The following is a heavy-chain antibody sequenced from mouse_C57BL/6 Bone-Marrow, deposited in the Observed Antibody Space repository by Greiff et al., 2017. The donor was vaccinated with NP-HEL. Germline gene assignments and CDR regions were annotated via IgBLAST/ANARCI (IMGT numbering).Heavy chain of an antibody. CDR1: GYTFTSYW. CDR3: ARKRLRYDFDY. V-gene: IGHV1-69*01. CDR2: IDPSDSYT. Sequence: QVQLQQPGAELVMPGASVKLSCKASGYTFTSYWMHWVKQRPGQGLEWIGEIDPSDSYTNYNQKFKGKSTLTVDKSSSTAYMQLSSLTSEDSAVYYCARKRLRYDFDYWGQGTTLTVSS. D-gene: IGHD1-1*01. J-gene: IGHJ2*01.